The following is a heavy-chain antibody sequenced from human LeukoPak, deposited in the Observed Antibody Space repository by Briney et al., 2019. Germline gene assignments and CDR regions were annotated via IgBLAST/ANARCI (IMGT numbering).Heavy chain of an antibody. CDR3: AREYYYDSSGYRYYYYGMDV. CDR1: GYTFTSYD. J-gene: IGHJ6*02. D-gene: IGHD3-22*01. Sequence: ASVKVSCKASGYTFTSYDINWVRQATGQGLEWMGWISAYNGNTNYAQKLQGRVTMTTDTPTSTAYMELRSLRSDDTAVYYCAREYYYDSSGYRYYYYGMDVWGQGTTVTVSS. CDR2: ISAYNGNT. V-gene: IGHV1-18*01.